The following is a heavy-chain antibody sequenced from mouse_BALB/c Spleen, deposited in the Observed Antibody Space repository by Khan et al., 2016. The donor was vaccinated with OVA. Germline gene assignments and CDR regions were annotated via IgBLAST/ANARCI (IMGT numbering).Heavy chain of an antibody. Sequence: EVELVESGGGLVQPGGSRKLSCTASGFTFSSYGMHWVRQAPEKGLEWVAYISGDSSTIYYADTVKGRFTISRDHPKNTLFLQMTSLMSEDTDRYYCATSYFYGYYFDYWGPGTTLTVSS. V-gene: IGHV5-17*02. J-gene: IGHJ2*01. CDR2: ISGDSSTI. D-gene: IGHD1-1*01. CDR3: ATSYFYGYYFDY. CDR1: GFTFSSYG.